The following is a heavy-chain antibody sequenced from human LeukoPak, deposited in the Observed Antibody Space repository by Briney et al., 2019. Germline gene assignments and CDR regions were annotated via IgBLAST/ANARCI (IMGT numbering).Heavy chain of an antibody. D-gene: IGHD6-6*01. Sequence: SETLSLPCTVSGHSLSSYYWSWLRQPPGKGLEGIGYIYTSGTPNYSPSLKGRVTISIDTSKNQFSLKLSSVTAADSAVYYCARLTRLSTSPDRYYLDYWGQGTLVTVSS. V-gene: IGHV4-4*09. CDR2: IYTSGTP. CDR3: ARLTRLSTSPDRYYLDY. CDR1: GHSLSSYY. J-gene: IGHJ4*02.